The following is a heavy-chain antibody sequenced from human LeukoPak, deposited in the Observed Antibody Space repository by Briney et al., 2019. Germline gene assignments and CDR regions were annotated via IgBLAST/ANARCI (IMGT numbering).Heavy chain of an antibody. CDR2: TYYRSKWYN. CDR3: ARGGGSLHY. Sequence: SQTLSLTRAFSGDSFSSNSAAWNWIRQSPSRGLEWLARTYYRSKWYNDYAPSVKGRIIINANTSKSQFSLQLNSVTPEDTAVYSCARGGGSLHYWGQGTLVTVSS. V-gene: IGHV6-1*01. J-gene: IGHJ4*02. D-gene: IGHD2-15*01. CDR1: GDSFSSNSAA.